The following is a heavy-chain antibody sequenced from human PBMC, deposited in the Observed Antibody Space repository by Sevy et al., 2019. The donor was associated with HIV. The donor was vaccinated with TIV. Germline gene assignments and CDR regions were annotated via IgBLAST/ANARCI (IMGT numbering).Heavy chain of an antibody. V-gene: IGHV1-69*06. CDR1: GGTFSSYA. CDR2: IIPIFGTA. Sequence: ASVKVSCKASGGTFSSYAISWVRQAPGQGLEWMGGIIPIFGTANYAQKFQGRVTITADKSTGTDYMELSSLRSEDTAVYYCARLLTVTTGYYYYYMDVWGKGTTVTVSS. CDR3: ARLLTVTTGYYYYYMDV. D-gene: IGHD4-17*01. J-gene: IGHJ6*03.